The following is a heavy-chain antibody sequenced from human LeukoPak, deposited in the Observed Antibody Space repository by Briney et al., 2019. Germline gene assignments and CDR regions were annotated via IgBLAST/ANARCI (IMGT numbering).Heavy chain of an antibody. CDR2: ISAYNGNT. CDR1: GYTFTTYE. J-gene: IGHJ5*02. Sequence: ASVKVSCKASGYTFTTYEISWVRQAPGQRLEWMGWISAYNGNTNYAQQFQGRVTMTTDTSMSTAYMELRSLRSDDTAVYYCARDLIAVRPGWFDPWGQGSLVTVSS. V-gene: IGHV1-18*01. D-gene: IGHD6-6*01. CDR3: ARDLIAVRPGWFDP.